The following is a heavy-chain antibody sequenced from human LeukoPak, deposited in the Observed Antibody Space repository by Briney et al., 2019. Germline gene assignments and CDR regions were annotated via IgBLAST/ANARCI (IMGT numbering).Heavy chain of an antibody. J-gene: IGHJ4*02. V-gene: IGHV3-23*01. CDR2: TSGSGGST. D-gene: IGHD2-15*01. Sequence: TGGSLRLSCAASGFTFSSYAMSWVRQAPGKGLEWVSGTSGSGGSTYCAGSVKGRFTISRDNSKNTLYLQMNSLRVEDTAVYYCAKNGGSQCYSHLDSWGQGTLVTVSS. CDR3: AKNGGSQCYSHLDS. CDR1: GFTFSSYA.